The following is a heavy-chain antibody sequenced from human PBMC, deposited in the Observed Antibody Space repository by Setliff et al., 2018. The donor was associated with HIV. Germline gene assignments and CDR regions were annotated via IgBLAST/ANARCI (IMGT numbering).Heavy chain of an antibody. Sequence: ASVKVSCKASGYSFTGYYMHWVRQAPGQGLEWVGWINPNSGGTDYAQNFQGRVTMTRDTSISTAYMELSRLKSDDTAVYYCARHTGEGSTTIDYWGQGTLVTVS. D-gene: IGHD3-16*01. CDR3: ARHTGEGSTTIDY. J-gene: IGHJ4*02. V-gene: IGHV1-2*02. CDR2: INPNSGGT. CDR1: GYSFTGYY.